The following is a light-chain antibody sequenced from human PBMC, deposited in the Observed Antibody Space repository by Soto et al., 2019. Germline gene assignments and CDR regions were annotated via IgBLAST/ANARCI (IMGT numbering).Light chain of an antibody. J-gene: IGKJ4*01. CDR1: QSVDRN. CDR2: GAS. Sequence: EIVMTQSPGTLSVSTEEGATLSCRASQSVDRNLAWYQQKPGQAPRLLIYGASTRPTGIPDRFSGSGSGTEFRLTIISLQSEDFAVYYCQQYDSWRLTFGRGTKVEIK. CDR3: QQYDSWRLT. V-gene: IGKV3D-15*01.